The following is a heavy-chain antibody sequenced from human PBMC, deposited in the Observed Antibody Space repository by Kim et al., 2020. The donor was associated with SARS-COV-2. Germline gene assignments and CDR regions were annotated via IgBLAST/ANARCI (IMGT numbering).Heavy chain of an antibody. J-gene: IGHJ4*02. V-gene: IGHV4-4*02. Sequence: SETLSLTCTVSGGSISSNNWWSWLRQPPGKGLEWIGEILHTGNTNYNPSLKSRVTISMDKSKNQFSLEVNSVTAAYTAVYYCATYYDSSGYRFDYWGQGNLVTVSS. CDR1: GGSISSNNW. D-gene: IGHD3-22*01. CDR3: ATYYDSSGYRFDY. CDR2: ILHTGNT.